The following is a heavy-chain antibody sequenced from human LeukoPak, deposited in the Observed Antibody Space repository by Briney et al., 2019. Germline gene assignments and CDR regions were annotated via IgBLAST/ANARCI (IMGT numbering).Heavy chain of an antibody. V-gene: IGHV3-74*01. Sequence: GGSLRLSCAASGSTFSRYWMHWVRQAPGKGLVWVSRVKSDGSDTIYADSVKGRFTISRDNSKNTLYLQMNSLRAEDTAVYYCAKDVRLVRGVNYGSIIDYFDYWGQGTLVTVSS. CDR3: AKDVRLVRGVNYGSIIDYFDY. J-gene: IGHJ4*02. CDR2: VKSDGSDT. CDR1: GSTFSRYW. D-gene: IGHD3-10*01.